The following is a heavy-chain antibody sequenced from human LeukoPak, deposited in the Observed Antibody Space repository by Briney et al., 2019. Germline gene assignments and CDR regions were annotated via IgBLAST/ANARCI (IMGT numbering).Heavy chain of an antibody. V-gene: IGHV3-53*01. D-gene: IGHD2-2*01. Sequence: GGSLRLSCAASGFTVSSKYMSWVRQAPGKGLEWVSVIYSGGSTYYADSVKGRFTISRDNSKNTLYLQMNSLKAEDTAVYYCAKDQALSLSSSRALDYWGQGTLVTVSS. CDR2: IYSGGST. CDR1: GFTVSSKY. CDR3: AKDQALSLSSSRALDY. J-gene: IGHJ4*02.